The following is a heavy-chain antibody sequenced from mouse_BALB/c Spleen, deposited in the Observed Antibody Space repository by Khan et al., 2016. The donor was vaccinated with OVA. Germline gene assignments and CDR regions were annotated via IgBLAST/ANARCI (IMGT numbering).Heavy chain of an antibody. Sequence: QIQLVQSGPELKQPGETVKISCKASGYIFTNSGMTWVKQAPGKGLKWMGWINTYTGEPTYADVFKGRFAFFLETSAHTAYLQINNLKHEDTAYSFCAKTLDGSGYDYAMDYWGQGTSVTVSS. CDR1: GYIFTNSG. CDR3: AKTLDGSGYDYAMDY. J-gene: IGHJ4*01. CDR2: INTYTGEP. D-gene: IGHD1-1*01. V-gene: IGHV9-3-1*01.